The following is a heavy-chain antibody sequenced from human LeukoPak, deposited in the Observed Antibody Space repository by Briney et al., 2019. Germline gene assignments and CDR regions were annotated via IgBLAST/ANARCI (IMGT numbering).Heavy chain of an antibody. J-gene: IGHJ4*02. CDR3: ARDIGWELLLDY. Sequence: SETLSLTCAVSGGSISSSSYYWGWIRQPPGKGLEWIGSIYYNGSTYYNPSLKSRVTISVDTSKNQFSLKLSSVTAADTAVYYCARDIGWELLLDYWGQGTLVTVSS. CDR2: IYYNGST. V-gene: IGHV4-39*07. D-gene: IGHD1-26*01. CDR1: GGSISSSSYY.